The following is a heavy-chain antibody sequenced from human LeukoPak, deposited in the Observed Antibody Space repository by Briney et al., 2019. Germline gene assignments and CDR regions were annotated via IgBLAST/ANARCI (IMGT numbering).Heavy chain of an antibody. J-gene: IGHJ4*02. D-gene: IGHD3-10*01. CDR1: RYTFTGYY. Sequence: ASVKVSCKASRYTFTGYYIHWVRQAPGQGLEWMGWINPNSGGTTYAQILQGRVTMTRDTSISTAYMELSRLRSDDTAVYYCARIYGSGSYYLYWGQGTLVTVSS. V-gene: IGHV1-2*02. CDR3: ARIYGSGSYYLY. CDR2: INPNSGGT.